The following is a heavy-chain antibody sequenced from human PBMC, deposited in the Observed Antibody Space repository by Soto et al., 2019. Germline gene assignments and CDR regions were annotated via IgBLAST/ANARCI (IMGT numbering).Heavy chain of an antibody. CDR1: GLPVSAYG. Sequence: GGSLRLSCAASGLPVSAYGLHWVRQAPGKGLEWVAVISSDEKIKYYAASVRGRFTISRDNSQNTMYLQMNSLRAEDTAIYYCAKDGAFSLGRYFYYGVDVWGQGTTVTV. V-gene: IGHV3-30*18. CDR3: AKDGAFSLGRYFYYGVDV. J-gene: IGHJ6*02. CDR2: ISSDEKIK. D-gene: IGHD3-3*02.